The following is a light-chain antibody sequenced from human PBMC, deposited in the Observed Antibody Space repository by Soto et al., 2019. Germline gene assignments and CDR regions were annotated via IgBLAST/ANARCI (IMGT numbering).Light chain of an antibody. CDR1: QSVSSN. CDR2: GAS. J-gene: IGKJ3*01. CDR3: QQYNNWPPLFT. V-gene: IGKV3-15*01. Sequence: EKVMTQSPATLSVSPGERATLSCRASQSVSSNLAWYQQKPGQAPRLLIYGASTRATGIPARFSGSGSGTEFTLTISGLQSEDFAVYYCQQYNNWPPLFTFGPGTKVDIK.